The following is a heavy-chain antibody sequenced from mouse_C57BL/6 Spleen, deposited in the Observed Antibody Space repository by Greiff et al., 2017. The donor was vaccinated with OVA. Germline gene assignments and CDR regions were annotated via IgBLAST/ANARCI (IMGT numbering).Heavy chain of an antibody. CDR2: IHPNSGST. J-gene: IGHJ1*03. CDR1: GYTFTSYW. V-gene: IGHV1-64*01. D-gene: IGHD1-1*01. CDR3: ARVPFTTVVARYWYFDV. Sequence: QVQLQQPGAELVKPGASVKLSCKASGYTFTSYWMHWVKQRPGQGLEWIGMIHPNSGSTNYNEKFKSKATLTVDKSSSTAYMQLSSLTSEDSAVYYCARVPFTTVVARYWYFDVWGTGTTVTVSS.